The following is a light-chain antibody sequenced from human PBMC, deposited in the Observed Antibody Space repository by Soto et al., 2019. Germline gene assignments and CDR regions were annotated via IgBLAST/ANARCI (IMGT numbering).Light chain of an antibody. CDR3: HQYNNRPWT. J-gene: IGKJ1*01. V-gene: IGKV3-15*01. CDR1: QRVSSH. CDR2: AAS. Sequence: HSAVTLSLCKKDKATRSSRASQRVSSHLAWYQQKPGQAPRLLIYAASTRATGIPVRFSGSGSETEFTLTIISLQSEDSALYYCHQYNNRPWTFGEGTKVDIK.